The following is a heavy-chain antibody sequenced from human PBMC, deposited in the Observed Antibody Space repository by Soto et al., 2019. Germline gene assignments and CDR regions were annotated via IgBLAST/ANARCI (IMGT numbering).Heavy chain of an antibody. CDR3: ARTVGATLGYYYYGMDV. D-gene: IGHD1-26*01. CDR2: IIPIFGTA. J-gene: IGHJ6*02. V-gene: IGHV1-69*06. CDR1: GGTFSSYA. Sequence: QVQLVQSGAEVKKPGSSVKVSCKASGGTFSSYAISWVRQAPGQGLEWMGGIIPIFGTANYAQKFQGRVTITADKSTSTAYMELSSPRSEDTAVYYCARTVGATLGYYYYGMDVWGQGTTVTVSS.